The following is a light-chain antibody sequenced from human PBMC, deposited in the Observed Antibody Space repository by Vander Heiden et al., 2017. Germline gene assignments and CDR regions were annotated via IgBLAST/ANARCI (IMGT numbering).Light chain of an antibody. CDR1: QSVSSSY. CDR3: QQYSSFPRT. V-gene: IGKV3-20*01. CDR2: GAS. J-gene: IGKJ1*01. Sequence: EIVFTQPPGTLSLSPGERATVSCRASQSVSSSYLAWYQQKRGQAPRLLIYGASRRAAGIPARFSGSGSGADFTLTISRLEPEDYAVYFCQQYSSFPRTFGQGTKVEI.